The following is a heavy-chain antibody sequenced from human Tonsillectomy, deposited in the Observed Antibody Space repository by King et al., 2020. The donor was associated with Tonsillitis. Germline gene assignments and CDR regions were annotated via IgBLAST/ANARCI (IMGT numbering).Heavy chain of an antibody. CDR1: GFIFDDYA. V-gene: IGHV3-9*01. Sequence: VQLVESGGGLVQPGRSLRLSCAASGFIFDDYAMHWVRQAPGKGLEWVSSISWNSGNIGYADSVKGRFTISRDNAKNFLYLQMNSLRAEDTALYYCAKDRQQWLVLSEPDYCYAMDVWGQGTTVTVSS. J-gene: IGHJ6*02. CDR2: ISWNSGNI. D-gene: IGHD6-19*01. CDR3: AKDRQQWLVLSEPDYCYAMDV.